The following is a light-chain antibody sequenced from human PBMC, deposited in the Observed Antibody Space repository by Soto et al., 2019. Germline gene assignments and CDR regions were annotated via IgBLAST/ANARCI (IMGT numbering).Light chain of an antibody. Sequence: QSALTQPASVSGSPGQSITISCTGTSSNVGSYKLVSWYQQHPGKAPKLMIFEVNKRPSGDSNRFSGSKSGNTASLTISGLKVEDEADYYCCSSGGSPTYVFGTAT. CDR2: EVN. CDR3: CSSGGSPTYV. CDR1: SSNVGSYKL. J-gene: IGLJ1*01. V-gene: IGLV2-23*02.